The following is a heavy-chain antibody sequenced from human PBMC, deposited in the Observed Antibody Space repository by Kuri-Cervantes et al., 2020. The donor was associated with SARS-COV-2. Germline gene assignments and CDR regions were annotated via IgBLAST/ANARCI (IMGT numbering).Heavy chain of an antibody. D-gene: IGHD4-23*01. CDR2: IWYDGSNK. J-gene: IGHJ6*02. CDR1: RFTFSNYW. CDR3: AKVVGGGLNYDYGMDV. Sequence: GESLKISCAASRFTFSNYWMHWVRQPPGKGLEWVAVIWYDGSNKYYADSVKGRFTISRDNSKNSLYLQMNSLRPEDTALYYCAKVVGGGLNYDYGMDVWGQGTTVTVSS. V-gene: IGHV3-30*02.